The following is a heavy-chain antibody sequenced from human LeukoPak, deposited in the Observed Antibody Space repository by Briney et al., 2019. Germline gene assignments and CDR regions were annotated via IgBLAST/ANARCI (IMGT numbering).Heavy chain of an antibody. Sequence: GGSLRLYCAASGFTFDDYAMHWVRQAPGKGLEWVSGISWNSGSIGYADSVKGRFTISRDNAKNSLYLQMNSLRAEDTALYYCAKSLSRYCSGGSCYLGFDYWGQGTLVTVSS. CDR2: ISWNSGSI. D-gene: IGHD2-15*01. CDR3: AKSLSRYCSGGSCYLGFDY. V-gene: IGHV3-9*01. CDR1: GFTFDDYA. J-gene: IGHJ4*02.